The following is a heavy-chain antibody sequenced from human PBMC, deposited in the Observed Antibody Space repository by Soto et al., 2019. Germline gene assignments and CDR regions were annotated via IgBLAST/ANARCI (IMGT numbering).Heavy chain of an antibody. CDR3: ARDLTMVRPEYYYGMDV. Sequence: SETLSLTCTVSGGSISSGGYYWSWIRQHPGKGLEWIGYIYYSGSTNYNPSLKSRVTISVDTSKNQSSLKLSSVTAADTAVYYCARDLTMVRPEYYYGMDVWGQGTTVTVSS. J-gene: IGHJ6*02. V-gene: IGHV4-61*08. CDR1: GGSISSGGYY. CDR2: IYYSGST. D-gene: IGHD3-10*01.